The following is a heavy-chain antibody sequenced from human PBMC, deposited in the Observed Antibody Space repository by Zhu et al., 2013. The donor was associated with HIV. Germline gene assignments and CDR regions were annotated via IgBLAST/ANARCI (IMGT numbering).Heavy chain of an antibody. CDR2: INTYNGNT. CDR1: NYTYNTYN. Sequence: QVQVVQSGGEVKKPGASVKVSCKTSNYTYNTYNVTWVRQAPGQGLEWMGLINTYNGNTKYAQNIQDRITMTRDTSTSTAYMELRNLRFDDTAVYYCARDRIAVRPGWFDPWGQGTLVTVSS. J-gene: IGHJ5*02. D-gene: IGHD6-6*01. CDR3: ARDRIAVRPGWFDP. V-gene: IGHV1-18*01.